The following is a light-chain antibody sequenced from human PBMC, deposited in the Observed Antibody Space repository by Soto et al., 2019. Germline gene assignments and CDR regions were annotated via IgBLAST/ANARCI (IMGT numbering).Light chain of an antibody. J-gene: IGLJ2*01. CDR3: TSYTTRNTLA. Sequence: QSALTQPASVSGSPGQSITISCTGTRSDIGASIYVSWFQQYPGEAPKCMIYDVNNRPSGVSNRFSGSKSGSTASLTISGLQAEDEAVYYCTSYTTRNTLALGGGTKLTVL. CDR1: RSDIGASIY. CDR2: DVN. V-gene: IGLV2-14*01.